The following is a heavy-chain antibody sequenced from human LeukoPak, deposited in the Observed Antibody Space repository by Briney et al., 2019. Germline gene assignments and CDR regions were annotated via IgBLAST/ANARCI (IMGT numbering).Heavy chain of an antibody. CDR1: GGSISSSSYY. J-gene: IGHJ3*02. CDR2: IYYSGST. D-gene: IGHD2-21*02. CDR3: ARHGHGDCGNAFDI. V-gene: IGHV4-39*01. Sequence: SETLSLTCTVSGGSISSSSYYWGWIRQPPGKGLEWIGSIYYSGSTYYNPSLKSRVTISVDTSKNHFSLKLSSVTAADTAVYYCARHGHGDCGNAFDIWGQGTLVTVSS.